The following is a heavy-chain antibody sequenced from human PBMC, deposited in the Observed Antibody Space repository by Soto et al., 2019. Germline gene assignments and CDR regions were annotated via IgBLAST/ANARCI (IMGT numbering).Heavy chain of an antibody. J-gene: IGHJ4*02. CDR1: GYTFTSYG. CDR3: XXXXXXXXXXXXESD. Sequence: QVQLVQSGAEVKKPGASVKVSCKASGYTFTSYGISWVXXXXXXXXXXMGWISAYNGNTNYAQKLQGRVTMTTDTXXXXXXXXXXXXXXXXXXXXXXXXXXXXXXXXXXESDWGQGTLVTVSS. CDR2: ISAYNGNT. V-gene: IGHV1-18*01. D-gene: IGHD2-21*01.